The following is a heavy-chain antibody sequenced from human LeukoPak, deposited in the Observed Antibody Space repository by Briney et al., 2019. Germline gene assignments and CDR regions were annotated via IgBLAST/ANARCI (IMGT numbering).Heavy chain of an antibody. Sequence: SETLSLTCTVSGYSIGTYWWTWIRQPPGKGLDWIGHNHQIGVTNSNPSLKSRVSMSLDTSKNQFSLSLKSVSAPDTAVYYSVKGDYVGLHRVWGQGILVTVTS. CDR1: GYSIGTYW. D-gene: IGHD4/OR15-4a*01. V-gene: IGHV4-59*01. CDR3: VKGDYVGLHRV. J-gene: IGHJ4*02. CDR2: NHQIGVT.